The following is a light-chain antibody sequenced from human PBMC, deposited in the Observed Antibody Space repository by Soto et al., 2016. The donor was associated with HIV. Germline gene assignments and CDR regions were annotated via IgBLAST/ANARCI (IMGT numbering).Light chain of an antibody. CDR1: QSINSW. J-gene: IGKJ2*01. Sequence: DIQMTQSPSTLSASVGDRVTITCRASQSINSWLAWYQQKAGKAPKLLIYKASSLESGVPSRFSGSGSGTEFTLTISSLQPDDFATYYCQQYNSYSGTFGLGDQAGDQT. CDR2: KAS. V-gene: IGKV1-5*03. CDR3: QQYNSYSGT.